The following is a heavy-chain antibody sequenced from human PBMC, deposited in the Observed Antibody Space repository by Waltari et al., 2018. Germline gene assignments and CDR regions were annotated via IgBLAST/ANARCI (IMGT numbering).Heavy chain of an antibody. CDR2: INPNNGAT. D-gene: IGHD7-27*01. V-gene: IGHV1-2*02. CDR1: GYTFTVYY. CDR3: ARDRWGESHGYGY. Sequence: VQSGVEVKKPGASVRVSCKASGYTFTVYYLHWIRQAPGQGPEWMGWINPNNGATKYAQKFQGRVTMTRDTSINTAYLEVTSDDTAVYYCARDRWGESHGYGYWGRGTLVTVSS. J-gene: IGHJ4*02.